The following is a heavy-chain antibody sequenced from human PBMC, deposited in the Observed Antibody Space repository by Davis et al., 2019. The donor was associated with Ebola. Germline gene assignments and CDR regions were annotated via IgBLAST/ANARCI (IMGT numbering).Heavy chain of an antibody. V-gene: IGHV3-33*05. CDR3: ARQRAEGGGMDV. CDR2: ISYDESQK. J-gene: IGHJ6*02. Sequence: GESLKISCSGSGSTFSAYDFHWVRQAPGKGLQWVAHISYDESQKDSLDSVEGRSTISRDNSKNILVLQMDSLRVEDTGVYYWARQRAEGGGMDVWGQGTTVTVSS. CDR1: GSTFSAYD.